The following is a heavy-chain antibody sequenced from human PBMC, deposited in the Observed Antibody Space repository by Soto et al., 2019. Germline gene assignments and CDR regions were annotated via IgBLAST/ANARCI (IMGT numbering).Heavy chain of an antibody. CDR2: IYYDGST. J-gene: IGHJ3*01. Sequence: QLQLQESGPGLVKPSETLSLTCSVSGGSITTSSYNWDWIRQPPGKGLEWIGTIYYDGSTSYNPSLKSQVTISVDTSKNHCALKVNSVTAADTAVYYWARFYGNAFDVWGRGTVVTVSS. CDR1: GGSITTSSYN. CDR3: ARFYGNAFDV. D-gene: IGHD3-10*01. V-gene: IGHV4-39*02.